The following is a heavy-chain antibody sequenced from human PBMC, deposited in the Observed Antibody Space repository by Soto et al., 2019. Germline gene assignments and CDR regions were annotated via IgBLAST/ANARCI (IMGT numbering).Heavy chain of an antibody. CDR3: ATPRGRIAAAGNYYYYGMDV. D-gene: IGHD6-13*01. Sequence: ASVKVSCKASAYTFTSSYMHWVRQAPGQGLEWMGIINPSGGSTSYAQKFQGRVTMTRDTSTSTVYMELSSLRSEDTAVYYCATPRGRIAAAGNYYYYGMDVWGQGTTDIGSS. V-gene: IGHV1-46*01. J-gene: IGHJ6*02. CDR1: AYTFTSSY. CDR2: INPSGGST.